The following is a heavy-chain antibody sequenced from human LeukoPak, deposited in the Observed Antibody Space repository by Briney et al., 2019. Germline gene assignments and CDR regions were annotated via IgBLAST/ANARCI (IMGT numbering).Heavy chain of an antibody. Sequence: GGSLRLSCAASGFTVSSNYMSWVRQAPGKGLEWVSVIYSGGSTYYADSVKGRFTISRDNSKNTLYPQMNSLRAEDTAVYYCAREGSGWFGELLYDYWGQGTLVTVSS. D-gene: IGHD3-10*01. J-gene: IGHJ4*02. CDR1: GFTVSSNY. V-gene: IGHV3-66*01. CDR2: IYSGGST. CDR3: AREGSGWFGELLYDY.